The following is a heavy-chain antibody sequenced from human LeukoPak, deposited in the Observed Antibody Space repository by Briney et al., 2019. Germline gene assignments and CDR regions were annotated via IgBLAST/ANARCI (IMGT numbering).Heavy chain of an antibody. CDR1: GGSISSGNYY. V-gene: IGHV4-30-4*01. CDR3: AREGYVATTATGGYYFDY. J-gene: IGHJ4*02. CDR2: IYYTGSA. Sequence: SQTLSLTCTVSGGSISSGNYYWSWIRQPPGKGLECIGYIYYTGSAYYNPSLKSRLTISVDTSKNQFSLELSSVAAADTAGYYCAREGYVATTATGGYYFDYWGQGALVTVSS. D-gene: IGHD1-1*01.